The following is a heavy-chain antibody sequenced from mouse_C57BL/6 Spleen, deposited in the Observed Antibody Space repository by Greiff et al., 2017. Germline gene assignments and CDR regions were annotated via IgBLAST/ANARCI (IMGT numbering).Heavy chain of an antibody. CDR3: ARRTYRQRYYAMDY. CDR1: GYTFTSYW. V-gene: IGHV1-59*01. D-gene: IGHD3-2*01. Sequence: QVQLQQPGAELVRPGTSVKLSCKASGYTFTSYWMHWVKQRPGQGLEWIGVIDTSDSYTNYNQQFKGKATLTVDTSSSTAYMQLSSLTSEDYAVYYRARRTYRQRYYAMDYWGQGTSVTVSS. CDR2: IDTSDSYT. J-gene: IGHJ4*01.